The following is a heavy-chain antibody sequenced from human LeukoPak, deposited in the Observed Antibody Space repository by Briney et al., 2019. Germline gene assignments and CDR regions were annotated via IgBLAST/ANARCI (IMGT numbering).Heavy chain of an antibody. V-gene: IGHV3-53*01. J-gene: IGHJ4*02. D-gene: IGHD3-22*01. CDR1: GFTVSSNY. CDR2: IYSGGST. CDR3: AKDPYYYDSSGYYYPASYSDY. Sequence: GGSLRLSCAASGFTVSSNYMSWVRQAPGKGLEWVSVIYSGGSTYYADSVKGRFTISRDNSKNTLYLQMNSLRAEDTAVYYCAKDPYYYDSSGYYYPASYSDYWGQGTLVTVSS.